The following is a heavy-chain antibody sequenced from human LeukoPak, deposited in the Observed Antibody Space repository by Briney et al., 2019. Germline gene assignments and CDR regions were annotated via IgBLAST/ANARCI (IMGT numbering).Heavy chain of an antibody. Sequence: GGSLRLSCVVSEFTFSNYDMTWVRQAPGKGLEWVSSISDTGRYIFSVDSMRGRFSISRDNSANTLYLQMYTLRIEDTATYFCAAKLPGGAYYFDFWGQGTLVTVSS. D-gene: IGHD2-21*01. CDR3: AAKLPGGAYYFDF. CDR2: ISDTGRYI. CDR1: EFTFSNYD. J-gene: IGHJ4*02. V-gene: IGHV3-23*01.